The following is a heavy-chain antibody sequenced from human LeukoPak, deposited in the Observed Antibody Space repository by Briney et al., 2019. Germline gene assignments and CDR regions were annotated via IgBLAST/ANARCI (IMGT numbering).Heavy chain of an antibody. J-gene: IGHJ4*02. Sequence: SETLSLTCIVSGYSISSNYYWGWIRQPPGKGLEWIGSIYHSGSTFYNPSLKSRLTISVDTSKNQFSLKLSSVTAADTAVYYCLKSGSYYEAFDYWGQGTLVPVSS. D-gene: IGHD1-26*01. CDR1: GYSISSNYY. V-gene: IGHV4-38-2*02. CDR3: LKSGSYYEAFDY. CDR2: IYHSGST.